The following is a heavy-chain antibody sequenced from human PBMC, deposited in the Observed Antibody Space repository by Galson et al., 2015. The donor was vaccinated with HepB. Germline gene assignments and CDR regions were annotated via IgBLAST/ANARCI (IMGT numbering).Heavy chain of an antibody. V-gene: IGHV1-69*13. D-gene: IGHD3-16*01. Sequence: SVKVSCKASGGTFSSYAISWVRQAPGQGLEWMGGIIPIFGTANYAQKFQGRVTITADESTSTAYMELSSLRSEDTAVYYCARDPFGGHGSWFDPWGQGTLVTVSS. J-gene: IGHJ5*02. CDR3: ARDPFGGHGSWFDP. CDR2: IIPIFGTA. CDR1: GGTFSSYA.